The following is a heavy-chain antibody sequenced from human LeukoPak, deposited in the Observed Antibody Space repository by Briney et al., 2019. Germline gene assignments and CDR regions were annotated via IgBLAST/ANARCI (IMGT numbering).Heavy chain of an antibody. Sequence: PGGSLRLSCAASGFAFSSYAMIWVPQAPGKGLEWVSAISGSGGTTYYADSVKGRFTISRDNSKNTLYLKMNSLRAEDTAVYYCAKDRYYYDSDGYYYFDYWGQGTLVTVSS. V-gene: IGHV3-23*01. D-gene: IGHD3-22*01. J-gene: IGHJ4*02. CDR2: ISGSGGTT. CDR3: AKDRYYYDSDGYYYFDY. CDR1: GFAFSSYA.